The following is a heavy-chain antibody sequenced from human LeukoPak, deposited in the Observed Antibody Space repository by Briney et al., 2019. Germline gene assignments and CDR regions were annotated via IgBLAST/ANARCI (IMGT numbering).Heavy chain of an antibody. J-gene: IGHJ4*02. Sequence: GGSLRLSCAASGFTFSSYSMNWVRQAPGKGLEWVSSISSSSYIYYADSVKGRFTISRDNAKNSLYLQMNSLRAEDTAVYYCARWDSSSWTTWHYWGQGTLVTVSS. D-gene: IGHD6-13*01. CDR3: ARWDSSSWTTWHY. V-gene: IGHV3-21*01. CDR2: ISSSSYI. CDR1: GFTFSSYS.